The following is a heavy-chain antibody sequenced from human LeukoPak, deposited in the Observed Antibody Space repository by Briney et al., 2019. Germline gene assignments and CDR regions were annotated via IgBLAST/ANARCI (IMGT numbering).Heavy chain of an antibody. Sequence: SETLSLTCTVSGGSISSSSYYWGWIRQPPGKGLEWIGSIYYSGSTYYNPSHKSRVTISVDTSKNQFSLKLSSVTAADTAVYYCARAAGWERVYYYYYYGMDVWGQGTTVTVSS. CDR1: GGSISSSSYY. V-gene: IGHV4-39*01. CDR3: ARAAGWERVYYYYYYGMDV. CDR2: IYYSGST. J-gene: IGHJ6*02. D-gene: IGHD1-26*01.